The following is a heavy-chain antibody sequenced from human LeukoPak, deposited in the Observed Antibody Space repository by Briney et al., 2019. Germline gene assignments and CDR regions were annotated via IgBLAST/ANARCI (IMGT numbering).Heavy chain of an antibody. V-gene: IGHV1-2*02. Sequence: ASVKVSCKASGYTFTGYYIHWVRQAPGQGLEWMGWINPNSGGTNYAQKFQGRVTMTRDTSISTAYMELSRLRSDDTAVYYCARDHVVVPAAMGNWFDPWGQGTLVTVSS. J-gene: IGHJ5*02. CDR1: GYTFTGYY. CDR3: ARDHVVVPAAMGNWFDP. CDR2: INPNSGGT. D-gene: IGHD2-2*01.